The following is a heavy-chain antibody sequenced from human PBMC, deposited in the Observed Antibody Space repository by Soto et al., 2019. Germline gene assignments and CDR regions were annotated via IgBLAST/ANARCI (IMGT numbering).Heavy chain of an antibody. J-gene: IGHJ6*02. D-gene: IGHD6-6*01. V-gene: IGHV1-46*01. CDR3: ARDLGYSSSSAGRDYYYYYGMDV. CDR1: GYTFTSYY. CDR2: INPSGGST. Sequence: QVQLVQSGAEVKKPGASVKVSCKASGYTFTSYYMHWVRQAPGQGLEWMGIINPSGGSTSYAQKFQGRVNMTRDTSTSTVYMELSSLRSEDTAVYYCARDLGYSSSSAGRDYYYYYGMDVWGQGTTVTVSS.